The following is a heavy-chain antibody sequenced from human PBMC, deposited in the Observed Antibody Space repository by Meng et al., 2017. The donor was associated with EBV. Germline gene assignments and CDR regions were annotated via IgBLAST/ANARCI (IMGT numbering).Heavy chain of an antibody. Sequence: QVELGQSGAEVKKPGSSVKVSCKNAGGTFSSEAISLVRQAPGQGLEWMGGLIPMSDAPHYAQKFQGRVTITADESTSTHYMDLSGLRSEDTAVYYCASESGRGFTPDYWGQGTLVTVSS. D-gene: IGHD3-10*01. CDR1: GGTFSSEA. CDR2: LIPMSDAP. CDR3: ASESGRGFTPDY. J-gene: IGHJ4*02. V-gene: IGHV1-69*01.